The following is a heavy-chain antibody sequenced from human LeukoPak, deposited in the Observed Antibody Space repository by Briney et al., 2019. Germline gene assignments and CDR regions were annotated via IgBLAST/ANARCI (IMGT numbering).Heavy chain of an antibody. V-gene: IGHV1-69*04. CDR3: GLDLSYSSGWGLGY. J-gene: IGHJ4*02. CDR1: GGTFSSYA. D-gene: IGHD6-19*01. Sequence: SVKVSCKASGGTFSSYAISWVRRAPGQGLEWMGRIIPILGIANYAQKFQGRVTITADKSTSTAYMELSSLRSEDTAVYYCGLDLSYSSGWGLGYWGQGTLVTVSS. CDR2: IIPILGIA.